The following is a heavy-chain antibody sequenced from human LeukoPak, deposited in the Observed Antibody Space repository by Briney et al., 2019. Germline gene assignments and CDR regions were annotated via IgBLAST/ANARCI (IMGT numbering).Heavy chain of an antibody. Sequence: PGGSLRLSCAASGFTFSDYYMSWVRQAPGKGLEWVSAISGSGGSTYYADSVKGRFTISRDNSKNTLYLQMNSLRAEDTAVYYCAKDLWFGEGFAYWGQGTLVTVSS. CDR2: ISGSGGST. CDR1: GFTFSDYY. J-gene: IGHJ4*02. D-gene: IGHD3-10*01. V-gene: IGHV3-23*01. CDR3: AKDLWFGEGFAY.